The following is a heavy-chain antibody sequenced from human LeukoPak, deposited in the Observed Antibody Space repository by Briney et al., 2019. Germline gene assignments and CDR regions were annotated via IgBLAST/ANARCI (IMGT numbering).Heavy chain of an antibody. V-gene: IGHV1-2*02. Sequence: ASVKVSCKASGYTFTDNYMHWVRQAPGQGLEWMGWINPNSGGTNYAQKFQGRVTMTRDTSISTAYMELSRLRSDDTAVYYCARDRKVVAARPLDYWGQGTLVTVSS. CDR2: INPNSGGT. D-gene: IGHD6-6*01. J-gene: IGHJ4*02. CDR1: GYTFTDNY. CDR3: ARDRKVVAARPLDY.